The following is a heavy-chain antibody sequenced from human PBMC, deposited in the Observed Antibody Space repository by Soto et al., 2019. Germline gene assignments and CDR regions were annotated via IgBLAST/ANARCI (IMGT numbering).Heavy chain of an antibody. Sequence: ASVKVSCKASGYTFTSYDINWVRQATGQGLEWMGWMNPNSGNTGYAQKFQGRVTMTRNTSISTAYMELSSLRSEDTAVYYCARGLAVYDILTGYTYYYYGMDVWGQGTTVTVS. CDR1: GYTFTSYD. D-gene: IGHD3-9*01. V-gene: IGHV1-8*01. CDR2: MNPNSGNT. CDR3: ARGLAVYDILTGYTYYYYGMDV. J-gene: IGHJ6*02.